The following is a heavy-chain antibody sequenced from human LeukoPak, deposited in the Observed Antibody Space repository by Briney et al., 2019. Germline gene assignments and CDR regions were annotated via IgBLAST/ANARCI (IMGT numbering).Heavy chain of an antibody. J-gene: IGHJ6*04. V-gene: IGHV3-53*01. Sequence: PGGSLRLSCAASGFTVSSNYMSWVRQAPGKGLEWVSVIYSGGTTYYADSVKGRFTISRDNSKNTLYLQINSPRAEDTAVYYCARDLSCSGGGGMDVWGKGNTVTVSS. CDR2: IYSGGTT. CDR1: GFTVSSNY. D-gene: IGHD6-13*01. CDR3: ARDLSCSGGGGMDV.